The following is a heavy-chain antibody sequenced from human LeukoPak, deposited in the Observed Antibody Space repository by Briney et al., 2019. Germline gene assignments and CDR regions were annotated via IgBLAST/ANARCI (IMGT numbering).Heavy chain of an antibody. V-gene: IGHV3-30-3*01. J-gene: IGHJ4*02. CDR3: ARSAMVRGHFDY. CDR2: ISYDGSNK. CDR1: GFTFSSYA. Sequence: GGSLRLSCAASGFTFSSYAMHWVRQAPGKGLEWVAVISYDGSNKYYADSVKGRFTISRDNSKNTLYLQMNSLRAEDTAVYYCARSAMVRGHFDYWGQGTLVTVSS. D-gene: IGHD3-10*01.